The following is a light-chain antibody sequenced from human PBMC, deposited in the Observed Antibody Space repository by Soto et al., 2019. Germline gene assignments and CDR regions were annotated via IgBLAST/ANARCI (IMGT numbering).Light chain of an antibody. CDR3: GTWDSSLSVYV. J-gene: IGLJ1*01. Sequence: QSVLTQPPSVSAAPRQKITISCAGSSSNPGNNYVSWYQQFPGTAPKLLIYDNNQRPSGIPDRFSGSKSGTSATLGITGLQTGDEADYYCGTWDSSLSVYVFGTGTRVTVL. CDR1: SSNPGNNY. CDR2: DNN. V-gene: IGLV1-51*01.